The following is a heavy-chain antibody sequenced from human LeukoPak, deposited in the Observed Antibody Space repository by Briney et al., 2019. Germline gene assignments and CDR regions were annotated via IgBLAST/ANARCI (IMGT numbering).Heavy chain of an antibody. CDR1: GFTFSNYG. CDR3: AKEFTSYTSGWFFQH. V-gene: IGHV3-30*18. CDR2: ISYDGRTT. D-gene: IGHD6-13*01. Sequence: PGGSLRLSCAASGFTFSNYGMQWGRQAPGKGPEWLAVISYDGRTTFYADSVKGRFTISRDNSKNTVGLQMSSLRAEDTAVYYCAKEFTSYTSGWFFQHWGQGTLVTVSS. J-gene: IGHJ1*01.